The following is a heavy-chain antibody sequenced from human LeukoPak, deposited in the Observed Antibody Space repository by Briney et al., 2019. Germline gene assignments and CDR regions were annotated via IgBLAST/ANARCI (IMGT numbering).Heavy chain of an antibody. CDR2: IYPGDSDT. J-gene: IGHJ4*02. CDR1: GYSFTSYW. Sequence: KGGESLKISCKGSGYSFTSYWIGWVRQMPGKGLEWMGIIYPGDSDTRYSPSFQGQVTISADKSISTAYLQWSSLKASDTAMYYCASGTTYCSGGSCPAGYWGQGTLVTVSS. D-gene: IGHD2-15*01. V-gene: IGHV5-51*01. CDR3: ASGTTYCSGGSCPAGY.